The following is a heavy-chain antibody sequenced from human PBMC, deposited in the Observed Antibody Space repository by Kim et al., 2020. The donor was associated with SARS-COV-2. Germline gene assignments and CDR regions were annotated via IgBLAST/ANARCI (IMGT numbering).Heavy chain of an antibody. J-gene: IGHJ6*02. D-gene: IGHD6-13*01. CDR1: GFTVSSNY. CDR2: IYSGSST. V-gene: IGHV3-53*04. CDR3: ARDCGYSSSFSMDV. Sequence: GGSLRLSCAASGFTVSSNYMSWVRQAPGKGLEWVSVIYSGSSTYYADSVKGRFTISRHNSKNTLYLQMNSLRAEDTAVYYCARDCGYSSSFSMDVWGQGTTVTVSS.